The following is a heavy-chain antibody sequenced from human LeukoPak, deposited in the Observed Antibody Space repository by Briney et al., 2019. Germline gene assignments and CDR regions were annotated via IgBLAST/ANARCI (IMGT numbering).Heavy chain of an antibody. CDR2: IYYSGST. J-gene: IGHJ4*02. Sequence: SQTLSLTCTVSGGSISSGDYYWSWIRQPPGKGLGWIGYIYYSGSTYYNPSPKSRVTISVDTSKNQFSLKLSSVTAADTAVYYCARVGLDYVWGSYREFDYWGQGTLVTVSS. V-gene: IGHV4-30-4*01. CDR3: ARVGLDYVWGSYREFDY. D-gene: IGHD3-16*02. CDR1: GGSISSGDYY.